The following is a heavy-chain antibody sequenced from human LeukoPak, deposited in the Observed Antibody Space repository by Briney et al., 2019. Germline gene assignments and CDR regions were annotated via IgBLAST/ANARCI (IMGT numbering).Heavy chain of an antibody. V-gene: IGHV3-64*01. CDR3: ARRSSGTYDL. CDR1: GFSFITYA. CDR2: ISPNGGTT. D-gene: IGHD1-26*01. Sequence: GGSLRLSCEASGFSFITYAMYWVRRAPGKGLEYVSAISPNGGTTYYANSVKDRFTISRDNSKNTLYLQMGSLRAEDMAVYYCARRSSGTYDLWGKGTTVTVSP. J-gene: IGHJ6*04.